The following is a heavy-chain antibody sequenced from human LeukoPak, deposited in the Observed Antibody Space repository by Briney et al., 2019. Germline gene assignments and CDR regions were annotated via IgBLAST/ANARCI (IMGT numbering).Heavy chain of an antibody. J-gene: IGHJ1*01. Sequence: PGGSLRLSCAASGFTFSSYAMSWVRQAPGKGLEWVSAISGSGGSTYYADSVKGRFTISRDNSKNTLYLQMNSLRAEDTAVYYCAKERVLLWFRELGAFQHWGQGTLVTVSS. CDR1: GFTFSSYA. CDR2: ISGSGGST. CDR3: AKERVLLWFRELGAFQH. D-gene: IGHD3-10*01. V-gene: IGHV3-23*01.